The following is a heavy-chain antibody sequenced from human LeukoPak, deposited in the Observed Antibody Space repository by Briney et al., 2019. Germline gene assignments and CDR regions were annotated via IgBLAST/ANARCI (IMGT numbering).Heavy chain of an antibody. CDR3: AKRQGPNSGSYDYFDP. V-gene: IGHV4-4*09. Sequence: SETLSLTCTVSGGSIRSYYWSWIRQPPGQGLEWIAYIHSSGYTNYNPSLQSRVTISVDTSKNQFSLKVSSVTAADTAVYYCAKRQGPNSGSYDYFDPWGQGTLVTVSS. J-gene: IGHJ5*02. CDR1: GGSIRSYY. D-gene: IGHD1-26*01. CDR2: IHSSGYT.